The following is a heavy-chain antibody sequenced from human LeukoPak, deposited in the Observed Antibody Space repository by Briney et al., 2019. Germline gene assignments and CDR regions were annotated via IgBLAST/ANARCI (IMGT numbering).Heavy chain of an antibody. V-gene: IGHV1-2*06. Sequence: RASVKVSCKASGYTFTAYYMHWVRQAPGQGLEWMGRINPSTGGTNYAQKFQGRVTMTRDTSISTAYMELSWLRSDDTAVCYCTREVSLYWGQGTLVTVSS. CDR3: TREVSLY. J-gene: IGHJ4*02. CDR1: GYTFTAYY. CDR2: INPSTGGT. D-gene: IGHD3-16*02.